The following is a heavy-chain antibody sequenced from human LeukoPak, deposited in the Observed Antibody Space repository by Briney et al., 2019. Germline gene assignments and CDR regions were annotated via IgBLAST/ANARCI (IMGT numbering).Heavy chain of an antibody. CDR3: ARVGYYDFWSGYSAFDY. D-gene: IGHD3-3*01. V-gene: IGHV1-18*01. J-gene: IGHJ4*02. Sequence: ASVKVSCKASGYTFTSYGISWVRQAPGQGLEWMGWISAYNGNTNYAQKLQGTVTMTTDTSTSTAYMELRSLRSDDTAVYYCARVGYYDFWSGYSAFDYWGQGTLVTVSS. CDR1: GYTFTSYG. CDR2: ISAYNGNT.